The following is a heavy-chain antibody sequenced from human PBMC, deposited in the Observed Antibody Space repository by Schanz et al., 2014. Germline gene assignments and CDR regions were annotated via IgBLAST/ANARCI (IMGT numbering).Heavy chain of an antibody. Sequence: QLQLVQSGAEVKKPGSSVKVSCKLSGGTFSSYTISWMRQAPGQGLEWMGKIIPVLNIATYAQRFQGRVSITADTSTNTAYMELSSLTSEDTAVHYCARGRGVYDYWGQGTLVTGSS. CDR3: ARGRGVYDY. J-gene: IGHJ4*02. CDR1: GGTFSSYT. CDR2: IIPVLNIA. D-gene: IGHD2-8*01. V-gene: IGHV1-69*02.